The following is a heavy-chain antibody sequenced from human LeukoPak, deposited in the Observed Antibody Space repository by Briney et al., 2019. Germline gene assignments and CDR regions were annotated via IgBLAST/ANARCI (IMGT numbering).Heavy chain of an antibody. CDR2: INSDGSST. J-gene: IGHJ3*02. CDR3: ARDLGPHRSSPNTGAFDI. CDR1: GFTFSSYW. V-gene: IGHV3-74*01. D-gene: IGHD1-26*01. Sequence: SGGSLRLSCAASGFTFSSYWMHWVRQAPGKGLVWVSRINSDGSSTSYADSVKGRFTISRDNAKTSLYLQMSNMRADDTAVYYCARDLGPHRSSPNTGAFDIWGQGTMVTVSS.